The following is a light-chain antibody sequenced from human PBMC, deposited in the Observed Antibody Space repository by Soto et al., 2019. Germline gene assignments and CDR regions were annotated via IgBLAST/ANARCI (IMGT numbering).Light chain of an antibody. CDR3: SSYTSSSTLSYA. Sequence: QSVLTQPASVSGSPGQSITISCTGTSSDVGGYNYVSWYQQHPGKAPKLMIYEVSNRPSGVSNRFSGSKSGNTASLTISGPQAEDEADYYCSSYTSSSTLSYAFGTGTKVTVL. CDR1: SSDVGGYNY. CDR2: EVS. V-gene: IGLV2-14*01. J-gene: IGLJ1*01.